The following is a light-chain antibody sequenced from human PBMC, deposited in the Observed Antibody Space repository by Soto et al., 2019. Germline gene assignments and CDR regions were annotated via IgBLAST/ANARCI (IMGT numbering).Light chain of an antibody. J-gene: IGKJ5*01. V-gene: IGKV3-15*01. Sequence: EIVLTQSPGTLSLSPLEIATLSCRASQSVSSNLAWYQQKPGQAPRLLIYGASTRATGIPARFSGSGSGTEFTLTISSLQPDDFATYYCQKYNSFPINIGQGTRLEIK. CDR2: GAS. CDR3: QKYNSFPIN. CDR1: QSVSSN.